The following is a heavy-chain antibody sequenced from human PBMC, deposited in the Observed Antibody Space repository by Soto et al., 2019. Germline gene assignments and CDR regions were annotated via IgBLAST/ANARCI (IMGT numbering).Heavy chain of an antibody. CDR2: ITAHTGNT. Sequence: ASVKVSCKTSGYTFTSYGISWVRQAPGQGPEWLGWITAHTGNTKYAQNLQGRVTMTTHTSTSTAYMELTSLRSDDTAVYYCARADSDIVGYYSWAFDFWVQGTMVTVS. CDR1: GYTFTSYG. CDR3: ARADSDIVGYYSWAFDF. V-gene: IGHV1-18*04. D-gene: IGHD3-22*01. J-gene: IGHJ3*01.